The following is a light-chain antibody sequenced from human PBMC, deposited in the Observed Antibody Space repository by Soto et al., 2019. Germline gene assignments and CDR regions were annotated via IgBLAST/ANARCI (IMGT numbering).Light chain of an antibody. V-gene: IGLV1-44*01. J-gene: IGLJ3*02. CDR3: AAWDDILNGWV. CDR2: SND. Sequence: QAVVTQPPSASGTPGQRVTISCSGSDSNIGSNGVNWYQHLPGMAPKLLTHSNDHRPSGVADRFSGSKSGTSASLAISGLQSEDEADYYCAAWDDILNGWVFGGGTHLTVL. CDR1: DSNIGSNG.